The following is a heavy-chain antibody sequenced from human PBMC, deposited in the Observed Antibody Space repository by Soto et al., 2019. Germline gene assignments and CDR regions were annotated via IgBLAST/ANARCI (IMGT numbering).Heavy chain of an antibody. D-gene: IGHD2-2*01. CDR3: ARLYCTTSTCDSWFDP. CDR1: GYTFNTFW. Sequence: PGESLKISCTGLGYTFNTFWISWVRQMPEKGLEWMGRIDPRDSYVNYSPSFQGHVTISVDTSINTAYLQWGSLKASDTAMYYCARLYCTTSTCDSWFDPWGQGTLVTVSS. CDR2: IDPRDSYV. J-gene: IGHJ5*02. V-gene: IGHV5-10-1*01.